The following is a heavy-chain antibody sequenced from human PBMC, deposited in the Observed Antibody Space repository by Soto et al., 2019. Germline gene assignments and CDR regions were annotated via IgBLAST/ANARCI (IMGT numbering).Heavy chain of an antibody. CDR2: INAGNGNT. V-gene: IGHV1-3*01. D-gene: IGHD6-19*01. CDR1: GYTFTSYA. Sequence: ASVKISCKASGYTFTSYAMHWVRQAPGQRLEWMGWINAGNGNTKYSQKFQGRVTITRDTSASTAYMEPSSLRSEDTAVYYCARDQVSSGWYIGSLDAFDIWGQGTMVTVSS. CDR3: ARDQVSSGWYIGSLDAFDI. J-gene: IGHJ3*02.